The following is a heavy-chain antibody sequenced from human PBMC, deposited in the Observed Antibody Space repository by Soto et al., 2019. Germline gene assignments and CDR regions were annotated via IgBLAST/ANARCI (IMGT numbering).Heavy chain of an antibody. Sequence: ASVKVSCKASGYSFTDYHIHWVRQAPGQGLEWLGRINPKSGGTSTAQKFQGWVTMTTDTSISTASMELTRLTSGDTAIYYCARGDSSDFSNGVFSFFYNPDLDVWGQGTTVTVSS. V-gene: IGHV1-2*04. CDR2: INPKSGGT. D-gene: IGHD3-3*01. CDR3: ARGDSSDFSNGVFSFFYNPDLDV. J-gene: IGHJ6*02. CDR1: GYSFTDYH.